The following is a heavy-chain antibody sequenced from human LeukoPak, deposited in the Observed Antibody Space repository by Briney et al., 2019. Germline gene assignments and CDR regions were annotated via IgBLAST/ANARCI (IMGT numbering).Heavy chain of an antibody. J-gene: IGHJ4*02. CDR2: IWYDGSNK. CDR3: AKVGYSSSPDY. Sequence: PGGSLRLSCAASGFTFSDYSMSWIRQAPGKGLEWVAVIWYDGSNKYYADSVKGRFTISRDNSKNTLYLQMNSLRAEDTAVYYCAKVGYSSSPDYWGQGTLVTVSS. V-gene: IGHV3-33*06. D-gene: IGHD6-19*01. CDR1: GFTFSDYS.